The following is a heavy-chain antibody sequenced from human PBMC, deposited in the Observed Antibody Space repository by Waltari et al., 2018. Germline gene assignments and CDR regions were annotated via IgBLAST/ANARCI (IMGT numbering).Heavy chain of an antibody. V-gene: IGHV4-38-2*01. CDR2: IYFICST. CDR1: GYSISSGYY. CDR3: ASTKAAADDRFDH. Sequence: QVQLQESGPGLSKPSETLSLTCAVSGYSISSGYYCAWIRQPRGKGLEWIGSIYFICSTTYTTELNSRVIIEVHTSKHKYSQKPNSVIIGGMAVYYSASTKAAADDRFDHVGQGTLVTVSS. D-gene: IGHD6-13*01. J-gene: IGHJ5*02.